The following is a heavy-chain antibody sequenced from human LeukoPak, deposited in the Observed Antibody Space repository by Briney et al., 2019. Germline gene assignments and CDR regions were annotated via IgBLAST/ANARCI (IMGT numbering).Heavy chain of an antibody. D-gene: IGHD5-18*01. CDR1: GGSFSGYY. Sequence: PSETLSLTCAVYGGSFSGYYWSWIRQPPGKGLEWIGEINHSGSTNYNPSLKSRVTISVDTSKHQFSLKLSFVTAADTAVYYSARGVQLWLSSLFDPWGQGTLVTVSS. CDR2: INHSGST. J-gene: IGHJ5*02. CDR3: ARGVQLWLSSLFDP. V-gene: IGHV4-34*01.